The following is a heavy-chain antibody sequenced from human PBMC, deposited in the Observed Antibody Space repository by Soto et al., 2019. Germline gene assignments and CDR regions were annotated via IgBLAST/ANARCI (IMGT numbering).Heavy chain of an antibody. CDR1: GYTFTSYG. J-gene: IGHJ6*02. D-gene: IGHD3-22*01. CDR2: ISAYNGNT. Sequence: ASVKVSYKASGYTFTSYGISFVRQAPGQGLEWMGWISAYNGNTNYAQKLQGRVTITTDTSTSTADMELRRLRSDDTAVYYCARDSGDYDGSSGYFKGNCMDVWGQGTTVTVSS. CDR3: ARDSGDYDGSSGYFKGNCMDV. V-gene: IGHV1-18*04.